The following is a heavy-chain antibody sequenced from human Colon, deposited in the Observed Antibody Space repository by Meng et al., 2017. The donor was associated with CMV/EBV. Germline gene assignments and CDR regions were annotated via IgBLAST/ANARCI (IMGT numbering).Heavy chain of an antibody. Sequence: ASVKVSCKASGYTFTGYYIHWVRQAPGQGLEWMGWINPKSGDTKFAQMFQGRVFMTRDTSITTAYMEVTRLTSDDTAVYYCVKDRAYGGNSPNDAFDVWGPGTLVTVSS. J-gene: IGHJ3*01. CDR3: VKDRAYGGNSPNDAFDV. CDR2: INPKSGDT. D-gene: IGHD4-23*01. CDR1: GYTFTGYY. V-gene: IGHV1-2*02.